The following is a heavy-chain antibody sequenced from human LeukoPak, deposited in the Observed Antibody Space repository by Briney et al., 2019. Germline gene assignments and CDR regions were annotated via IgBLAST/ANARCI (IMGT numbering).Heavy chain of an antibody. Sequence: GGSLRLSCAASGFSFSNYAMTWVRQAPGKGLEWVSAISGGGGSTYYADSVKGRFTISRDNSKNTLYLQMSSLRAEDTAVYYCAKDPNWQLVPNYFDYWGQGTLVTVSS. D-gene: IGHD6-6*01. CDR2: ISGGGGST. CDR1: GFSFSNYA. CDR3: AKDPNWQLVPNYFDY. J-gene: IGHJ4*02. V-gene: IGHV3-23*01.